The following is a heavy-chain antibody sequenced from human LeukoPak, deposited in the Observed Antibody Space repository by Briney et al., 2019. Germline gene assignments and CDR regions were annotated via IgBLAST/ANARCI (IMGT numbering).Heavy chain of an antibody. V-gene: IGHV3-43*01. CDR2: ISWDGGST. D-gene: IGHD6-19*01. CDR1: GFTFDDYT. CDR3: AKDFGSGFFDY. Sequence: GGSLRLSCAASGFTFDDYTMHWVRQAPGKGLEWVSLISWDGGSTYYADSVKGRFTISRDNAKNSLYLQMNSLRAEDTALYYCAKDFGSGFFDYWGQGTLVTVSS. J-gene: IGHJ4*02.